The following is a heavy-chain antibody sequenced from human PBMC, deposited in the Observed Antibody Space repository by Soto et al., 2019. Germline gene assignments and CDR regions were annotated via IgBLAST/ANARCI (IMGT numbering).Heavy chain of an antibody. D-gene: IGHD5-12*01. V-gene: IGHV3-30*18. CDR3: AKDSGYSGYDVYDYYYGMDV. CDR2: TSYDGSNK. Sequence: QLVESGGGVVQPGRSLRLSCAASGFTFSLYGMHWVRQAPGKGLEWVAVTSYDGSNKYYADSVKGRFTISRDNSKNTLYLQINSLRAEDTAVYYCAKDSGYSGYDVYDYYYGMDVWGQGTTVTVSS. J-gene: IGHJ6*02. CDR1: GFTFSLYG.